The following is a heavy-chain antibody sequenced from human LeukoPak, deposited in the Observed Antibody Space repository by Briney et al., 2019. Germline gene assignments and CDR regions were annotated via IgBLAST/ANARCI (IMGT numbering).Heavy chain of an antibody. J-gene: IGHJ6*03. V-gene: IGHV4-34*01. Sequence: PSETLSLTCAVYGGSFSGYYWSWIRQPPGKGLEWIGEINHSGSTNYNPSLKSRVTISVDTSKNQFSLKLSSVTAADTAVYYCARGQTPYDFWGYYYYMDVWGKGTTVTVSS. D-gene: IGHD3-3*01. CDR3: ARGQTPYDFWGYYYYMDV. CDR2: INHSGST. CDR1: GGSFSGYY.